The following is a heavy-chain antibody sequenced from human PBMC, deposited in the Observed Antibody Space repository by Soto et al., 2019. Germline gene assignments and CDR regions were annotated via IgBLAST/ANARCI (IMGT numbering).Heavy chain of an antibody. V-gene: IGHV4-30-2*01. J-gene: IGHJ6*02. D-gene: IGHD3-22*01. CDR1: GGSIGSGGYS. CDR2: IYHSGST. CDR3: ARGLLLDDSSGYYFYYYYGMDV. Sequence: SETLSLTCAVSGGSIGSGGYSWSWIRQPPGKGLEWIGYIYHSGSTYYNPSLKSRVTISVDRSKNQFSLKLSSVTAADTAVYYCARGLLLDDSSGYYFYYYYGMDVWGQGTTVTVSS.